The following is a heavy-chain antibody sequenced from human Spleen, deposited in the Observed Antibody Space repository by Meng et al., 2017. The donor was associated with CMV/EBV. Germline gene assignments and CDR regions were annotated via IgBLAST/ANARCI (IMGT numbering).Heavy chain of an antibody. V-gene: IGHV1-69*02. CDR1: TFSSYT. CDR3: ASTTSGYSSGWYGLGTDY. J-gene: IGHJ4*02. CDR2: IIPILGIA. D-gene: IGHD6-19*01. Sequence: TFSSYTISWVRQAPGQGLEWMGRIIPILGIANYAQKFQGRVTITADKSTSTAYMELSSLRSEDTAVYYCASTTSGYSSGWYGLGTDYWGQGTLVTVSS.